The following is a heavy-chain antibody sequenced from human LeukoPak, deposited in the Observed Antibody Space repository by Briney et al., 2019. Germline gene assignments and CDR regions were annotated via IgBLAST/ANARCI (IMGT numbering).Heavy chain of an antibody. CDR2: IRSDGNK. V-gene: IGHV3-30*02. CDR1: GITFSASA. D-gene: IGHD3-3*01. J-gene: IGHJ6*03. CDR3: ARSVLEWSYYYYYMDV. Sequence: GGSLRLSCIASGITFSASAMHWVRQAPGKGLEWVAFIRSDGNKYYADSVKGRFTISRDDSKNTVYLQMSSLRPEDTAVYYCARSVLEWSYYYYYMDVWGKGTTVTVSS.